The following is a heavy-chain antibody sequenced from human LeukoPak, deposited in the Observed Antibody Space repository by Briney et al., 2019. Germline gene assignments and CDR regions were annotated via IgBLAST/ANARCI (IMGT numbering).Heavy chain of an antibody. CDR1: GFTFSSYG. CDR2: VSNRDGRA. V-gene: IGHV3-23*01. D-gene: IGHD6-19*01. J-gene: IGHJ4*02. Sequence: GGSLRLSCAAPGFTFSSYGMDWVRQAPGKGLEWDSGVSNRDGRAYYADSVKGRFTVSRDNSKNTLHLQMNSLRAEDTALYYCASGMSLAGDGPFDFWGQGTLVTVSS. CDR3: ASGMSLAGDGPFDF.